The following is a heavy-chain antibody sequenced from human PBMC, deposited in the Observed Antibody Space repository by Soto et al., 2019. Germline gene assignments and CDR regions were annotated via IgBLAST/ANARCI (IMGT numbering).Heavy chain of an antibody. V-gene: IGHV3-33*01. CDR3: ARDARGGDCP. Sequence: QVQLVESGGGVVQPGRSLRLSCAASGFTFSSYGMHWVRQAPGKGLEWVAVIWYDGSNKYYADSVKGRFTISRDNSKNTLYLHRNSLRAEDTAVYYCARDARGGDCPWGQGTLVTVSS. CDR2: IWYDGSNK. J-gene: IGHJ5*02. CDR1: GFTFSSYG. D-gene: IGHD2-21*02.